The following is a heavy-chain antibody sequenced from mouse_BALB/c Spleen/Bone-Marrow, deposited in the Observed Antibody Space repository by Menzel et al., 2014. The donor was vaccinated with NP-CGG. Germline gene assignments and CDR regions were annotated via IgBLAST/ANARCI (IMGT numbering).Heavy chain of an antibody. J-gene: IGHJ2*01. CDR1: GFNIKDTY. CDR3: ARYRLGTYFDY. Sequence: EVKLVESGAELVKPGASVKLSCTASGFNIKDTYMHWVKQRPEQGLEWIGRIDPVNGNTKYDPKFQGKATITADTSSNTASLQLSSLTSEDTAVYFCARYRLGTYFDYWGQGTTLTVSS. D-gene: IGHD2-14*01. V-gene: IGHV14-3*02. CDR2: IDPVNGNT.